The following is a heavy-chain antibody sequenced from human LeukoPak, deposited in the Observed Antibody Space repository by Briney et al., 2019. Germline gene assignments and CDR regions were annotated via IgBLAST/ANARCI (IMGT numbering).Heavy chain of an antibody. CDR2: ISATGNTI. CDR1: GFTFSSYE. V-gene: IGHV3-48*03. J-gene: IGHJ4*02. Sequence: GGSLRLSCAASGFTFSSYEMNWVRQAPGKGLEWVSYISATGNTIFYADSVKGRFTVSRDNAKNSLYLQMNSLRAEDTAVYYCASGWYSDYWGQGTLVTVSS. D-gene: IGHD6-19*01. CDR3: ASGWYSDY.